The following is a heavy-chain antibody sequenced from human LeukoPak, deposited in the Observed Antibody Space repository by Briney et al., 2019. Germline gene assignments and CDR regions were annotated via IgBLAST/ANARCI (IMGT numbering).Heavy chain of an antibody. V-gene: IGHV3-53*01. J-gene: IGHJ4*02. CDR3: ARGSGWYYQFDY. Sequence: GGSLRLSCAASGFTVSSNYMSWVRQAPGNGLEWVSVIYSGGGTYYSDSVKGRFTISRDNAKNTLYLQMNSLRAEDTAVYYCARGSGWYYQFDYWGQGTLVTVSS. D-gene: IGHD6-19*01. CDR2: IYSGGGT. CDR1: GFTVSSNY.